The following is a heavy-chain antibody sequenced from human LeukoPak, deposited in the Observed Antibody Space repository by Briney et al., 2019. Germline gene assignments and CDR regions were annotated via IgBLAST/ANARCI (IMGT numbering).Heavy chain of an antibody. CDR1: GGSFSGYY. CDR2: INHSGST. CDR3: ARALRGCSGGSCRKNWFDP. D-gene: IGHD2-15*01. V-gene: IGHV4-34*01. Sequence: SETLSLTCAVYGGSFSGYYWSRIRQPPGKGLEWIGEINHSGSTNYNPSLKSRVIISVDTSKNQFSLKLSSVTAADTAVYYCARALRGCSGGSCRKNWFDPWGQGTLVTVSS. J-gene: IGHJ5*02.